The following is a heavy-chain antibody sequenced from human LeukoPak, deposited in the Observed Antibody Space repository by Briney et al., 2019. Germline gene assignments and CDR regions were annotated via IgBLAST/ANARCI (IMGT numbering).Heavy chain of an antibody. V-gene: IGHV3-23*01. J-gene: IGHJ3*02. CDR3: ARGEAFAFDM. CDR1: GFTFSNYA. CDR2: INGRDGRT. Sequence: GGSLRLSCAAPGFTFSNYAMGWVRQAPGKGLEWVSSINGRDGRTYYADSVRGRFSISSDSSKNTLFLQMNSLRAEDTAVYYCARGEAFAFDMWGQGTMVTVSS.